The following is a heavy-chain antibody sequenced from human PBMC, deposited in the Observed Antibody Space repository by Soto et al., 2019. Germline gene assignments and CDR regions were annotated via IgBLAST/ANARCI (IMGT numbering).Heavy chain of an antibody. V-gene: IGHV3-30-3*01. CDR1: GFTFSSYA. D-gene: IGHD4-4*01. CDR2: ISYDGSNK. J-gene: IGHJ4*02. CDR3: ARDGTVTTLEYYFDY. Sequence: QVQLVESGGGVVQPGRSLRLSCAASGFTFSSYAMHWVRQAPGKGLEWVAVISYDGSNKYYADSVKGRFTISRDNSKNTLYLQMNSLRAEDTAVYYCARDGTVTTLEYYFDYWGQGTLVTVSS.